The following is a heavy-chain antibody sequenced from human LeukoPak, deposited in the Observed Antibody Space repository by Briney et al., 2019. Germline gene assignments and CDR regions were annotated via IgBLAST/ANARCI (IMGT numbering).Heavy chain of an antibody. CDR3: AKDRISSSWYYFDY. CDR2: ISGSGGST. Sequence: GGSLRLSCEASGFTFSTYNMNWVRQAPGKGLEWVSAISGSGGSTYYADSVKGRFTISRDNSKNTLYLQMNSLRAEDTAVYYCAKDRISSSWYYFDYWGQGTLVTVSS. J-gene: IGHJ4*02. V-gene: IGHV3-23*01. CDR1: GFTFSTYN. D-gene: IGHD6-13*01.